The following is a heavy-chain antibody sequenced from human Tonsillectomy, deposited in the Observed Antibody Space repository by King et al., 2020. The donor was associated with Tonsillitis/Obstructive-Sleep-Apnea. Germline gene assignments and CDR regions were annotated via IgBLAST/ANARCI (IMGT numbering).Heavy chain of an antibody. CDR2: IDPSDSYT. Sequence: QLVQSGAEVKKPGESLRISCKGSGYSFSSYWINWVRQMPGKSLEWMGRIDPSDSYTNYSPSFQGHVTFSVDKSISTAYLQWSSLRASDTAMYYCASGGIGYHFAFDIWXQGTMVTVSS. J-gene: IGHJ3*02. CDR1: GYSFSSYW. V-gene: IGHV5-10-1*01. D-gene: IGHD5-12*01. CDR3: ASGGIGYHFAFDI.